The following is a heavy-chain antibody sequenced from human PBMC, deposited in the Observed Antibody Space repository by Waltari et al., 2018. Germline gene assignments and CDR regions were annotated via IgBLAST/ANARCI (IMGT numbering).Heavy chain of an antibody. Sequence: QVQLVQSGAEVKKPGASVKVSCKASGYTFTGYYMHWVRQAPGQGLEWMGWINPNSGDTNYAQKFQGRVTMTRDTSISTAYMELSRLRSDDTAVYYCARAYCSGGSCYFGWFDPWGQGTLVTVSS. CDR3: ARAYCSGGSCYFGWFDP. CDR2: INPNSGDT. V-gene: IGHV1-2*02. D-gene: IGHD2-15*01. CDR1: GYTFTGYY. J-gene: IGHJ5*02.